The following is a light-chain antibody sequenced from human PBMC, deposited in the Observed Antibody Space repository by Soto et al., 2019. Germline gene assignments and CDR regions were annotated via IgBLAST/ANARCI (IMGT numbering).Light chain of an antibody. V-gene: IGKV1-39*01. Sequence: DIPMTQSPSSLSASVGDRVTITCRANQSISSYLNWYQQKPGKVPKLLIYAASSLQSGVPSRFSGSRSGTDFTLTISSLQPEDFATYYCQQSYSNPVTFGQGTKLEIK. CDR1: QSISSY. CDR3: QQSYSNPVT. J-gene: IGKJ2*01. CDR2: AAS.